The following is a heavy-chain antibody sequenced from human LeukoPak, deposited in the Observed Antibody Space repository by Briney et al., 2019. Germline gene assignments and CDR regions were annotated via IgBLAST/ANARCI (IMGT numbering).Heavy chain of an antibody. D-gene: IGHD3-22*01. CDR2: IIPILGIA. Sequence: SVKVSCKASGGTFSSYTISWVRQAPGQGLEWMGRIIPILGIANYAQKFQGRVTITADKSTSTAYMELSSLRSEDTAVYYCARGGAGYYDSPVAFDIWGQGTMVTVSS. CDR3: ARGGAGYYDSPVAFDI. V-gene: IGHV1-69*02. CDR1: GGTFSSYT. J-gene: IGHJ3*02.